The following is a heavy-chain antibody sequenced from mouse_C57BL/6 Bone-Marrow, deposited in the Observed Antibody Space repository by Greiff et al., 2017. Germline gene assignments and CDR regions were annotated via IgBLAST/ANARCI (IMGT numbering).Heavy chain of an antibody. V-gene: IGHV5-12*01. D-gene: IGHD2-4*01. J-gene: IGHJ2*01. CDR1: GFTFSDYY. CDR3: AREAYDYDGVDY. Sequence: EVHLVESGGGLVQPGGSLKLSCAASGFTFSDYYMYWVRQTPEKRLEWVAYISNGGGSTYYPDTVKGRFTISRDNAKNTLYLQMSRLKSEDTAMYYCAREAYDYDGVDYWGQGTTLTVSS. CDR2: ISNGGGST.